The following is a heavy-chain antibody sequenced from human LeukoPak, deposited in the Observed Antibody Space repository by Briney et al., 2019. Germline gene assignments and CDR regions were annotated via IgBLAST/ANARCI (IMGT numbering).Heavy chain of an antibody. J-gene: IGHJ4*02. CDR3: AKTGTPWYYFDY. CDR1: GFTFSSYD. V-gene: IGHV3-23*01. D-gene: IGHD6-13*01. CDR2: ISGSGGST. Sequence: GGSLRLSCAASGFTFSSYDMSWVRQAPGKGLEWVSAISGSGGSTYYADSVKDRFTISRDNSKNTLYLQMNSLRAEDTAVYYCAKTGTPWYYFDYWGQGTLVTVSS.